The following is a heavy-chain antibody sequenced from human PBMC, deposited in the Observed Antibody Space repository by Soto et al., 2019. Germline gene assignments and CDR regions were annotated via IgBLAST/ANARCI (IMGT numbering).Heavy chain of an antibody. Sequence: SQTLSLPCAISGDSVSSNGAAWNWIRQSPSRGLEWLGRTYYRSRWYSDYAPSVKSRITVNPDTSQNQFSLQLNSVTPEDTAIYYFARDPPGFHSAFDFWGQGTLVTVSS. V-gene: IGHV6-1*01. CDR2: TYYRSRWYS. J-gene: IGHJ4*02. D-gene: IGHD4-4*01. CDR1: GDSVSSNGAA. CDR3: ARDPPGFHSAFDF.